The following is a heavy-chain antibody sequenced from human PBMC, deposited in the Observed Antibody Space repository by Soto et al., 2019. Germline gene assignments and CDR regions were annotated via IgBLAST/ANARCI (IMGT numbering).Heavy chain of an antibody. CDR2: ISAYNGNT. CDR3: GRRAPPMDV. V-gene: IGHV1-18*01. J-gene: IGHJ6*02. Sequence: QVQLVQSGAEVKKPGASVKVSCKASGYTFTSYGISWVRQAPGQGLEWMGWISAYNGNTKYAQKLQGRVTMTTDTSKSTGYMEVRGLRFYETGVYFWGRRAPPMDVWGQGTTVTVSS. CDR1: GYTFTSYG.